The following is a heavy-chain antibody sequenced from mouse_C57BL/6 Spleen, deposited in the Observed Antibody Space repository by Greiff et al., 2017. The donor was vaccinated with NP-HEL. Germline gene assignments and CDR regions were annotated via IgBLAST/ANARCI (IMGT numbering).Heavy chain of an antibody. Sequence: VQLQQPGAELVKPGASVKMSCKASGYTFTSYWITWVKQRPGQGLEWIGDIYPGSGSTNYNEKFKSKATLTVDTSSSTAYMQLSSLTSEDSAVYYCARGVTTTVVAPDYYAMDYWGQGTSVTVSS. V-gene: IGHV1-55*01. CDR2: IYPGSGST. CDR1: GYTFTSYW. J-gene: IGHJ4*01. CDR3: ARGVTTTVVAPDYYAMDY. D-gene: IGHD1-1*01.